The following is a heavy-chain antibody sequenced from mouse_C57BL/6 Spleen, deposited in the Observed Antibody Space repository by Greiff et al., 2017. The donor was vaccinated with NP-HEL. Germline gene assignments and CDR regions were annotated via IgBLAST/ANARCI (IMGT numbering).Heavy chain of an antibody. J-gene: IGHJ2*01. D-gene: IGHD2-1*01. CDR1: GYTFTDYY. V-gene: IGHV1-76*01. CDR3: AREGDGNYDY. Sequence: VKLVESGAELVRPGASVKLSCKASGYTFTDYYINWVKQRPGQGLEWIARIYPGSGNTYYNEKFKGKATLTAEKSSSTAYMQLSSLTSEDSAVYFCAREGDGNYDYWGQGTTLTVSS. CDR2: IYPGSGNT.